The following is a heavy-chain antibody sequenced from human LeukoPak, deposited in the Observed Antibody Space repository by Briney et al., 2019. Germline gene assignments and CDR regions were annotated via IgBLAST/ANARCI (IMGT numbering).Heavy chain of an antibody. CDR2: ISSSSSYI. J-gene: IGHJ4*02. CDR3: ARAPSHDFWSGYYPYYFDY. D-gene: IGHD3-3*01. Sequence: GGSLRLSCAASGFTFSSYSMNWVRQAPGKGLEWVSSISSSSSYIYYADSVEGRFTISKDNAKNSLYLQMNSLRAEDTAVYYCARAPSHDFWSGYYPYYFDYWGQGTLVTVSS. V-gene: IGHV3-21*01. CDR1: GFTFSSYS.